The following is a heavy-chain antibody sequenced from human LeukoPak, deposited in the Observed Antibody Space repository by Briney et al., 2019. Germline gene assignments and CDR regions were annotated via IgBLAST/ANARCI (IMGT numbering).Heavy chain of an antibody. D-gene: IGHD5/OR15-5a*01. CDR2: ISNSGTTI. J-gene: IGHJ2*01. Sequence: GGSLRLSCAASGFTFSSYAVSWVRQAPGKGLEWVSSISNSGTTIFYADPVKGRFTISRDNAKNSLYLHMNSLRAEDTAVYYCAREAVSRKNSYWYFDLWGRGTLVTVSS. V-gene: IGHV3-48*04. CDR1: GFTFSSYA. CDR3: AREAVSRKNSYWYFDL.